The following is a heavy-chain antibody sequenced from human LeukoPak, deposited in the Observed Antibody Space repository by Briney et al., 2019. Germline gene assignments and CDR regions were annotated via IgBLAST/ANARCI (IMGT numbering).Heavy chain of an antibody. Sequence: ASVKVSCKASGYTFTGYYIHWVRQGPVQGLEWMGWINPNSGGTNYAQKFQGRVTMTRDTSISTAYMELSSLSSDDTAVYYCSGLRLYYFDYWGQGTLVTVSS. D-gene: IGHD5-12*01. CDR2: INPNSGGT. CDR3: SGLRLYYFDY. CDR1: GYTFTGYY. V-gene: IGHV1-2*02. J-gene: IGHJ4*02.